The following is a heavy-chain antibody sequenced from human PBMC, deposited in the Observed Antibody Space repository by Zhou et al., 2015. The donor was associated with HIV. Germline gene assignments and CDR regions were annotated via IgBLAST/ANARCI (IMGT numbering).Heavy chain of an antibody. CDR3: AILVTSGSFPIHFDY. CDR2: ISAYNGNT. Sequence: QVQLVQSGAEVKKPGASVKVSCKASGYTFTSYGISWVRQAPGQGLEWMGWISAYNGNTNYAQKLQGRVTMTTDTSTSTAYMELRSLRSDDTAVYYCAILVTSGSFPIHFDYWGQGTLVTVSS. D-gene: IGHD3-10*01. CDR1: GYTFTSYG. V-gene: IGHV1-18*01. J-gene: IGHJ4*02.